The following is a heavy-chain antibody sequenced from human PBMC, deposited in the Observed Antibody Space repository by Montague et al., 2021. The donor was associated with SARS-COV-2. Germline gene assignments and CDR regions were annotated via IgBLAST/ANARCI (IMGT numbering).Heavy chain of an antibody. J-gene: IGHJ5*02. V-gene: IGHV4-59*01. CDR1: GGSTNNFS. CDR3: ARTSLASASCRFDP. Sequence: TLSLTCTVSGGSTNNFSWSWIRQPPGKGLEWIGYIYYSGGTDYNPSLKSRVTISIDTSKNQFSLNLTSVTAADTGVYYCARTSLASASCRFDPWGQGTLVTVSS. D-gene: IGHD3-16*02. CDR2: IYYSGGT.